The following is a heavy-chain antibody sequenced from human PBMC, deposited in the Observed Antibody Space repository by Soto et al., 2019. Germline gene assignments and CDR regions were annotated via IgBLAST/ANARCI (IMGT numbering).Heavy chain of an antibody. V-gene: IGHV3-33*01. J-gene: IGHJ4*02. CDR1: GFTFSSYG. D-gene: IGHD3-10*01. CDR2: IWYDGSNK. CDR3: ARDHGVRGTGAGLQYYFDY. Sequence: GGSLRLSCAASGFTFSSYGMHWVRQAPGKGLEWVAVIWYDGSNKYYADSVKGRFTISRDNSKNTLYLQMNSLRAEDTAVYYCARDHGVRGTGAGLQYYFDYWGQGTLVTVSS.